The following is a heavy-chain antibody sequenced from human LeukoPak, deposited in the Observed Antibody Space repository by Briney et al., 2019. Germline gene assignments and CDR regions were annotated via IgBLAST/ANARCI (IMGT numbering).Heavy chain of an antibody. CDR3: AKDTPSCNSGWDR. CDR2: IASNGGNT. CDR1: GFTFSAFS. D-gene: IGHD6-19*01. J-gene: IGHJ4*02. V-gene: IGHV3-23*01. Sequence: PGGSLRLSCAASGFTFSAFSMTWVRQAPGKGLEWVSLIASNGGNTYYADSVKGRFTVSRDNSKNTLYLQMNSLRAEDTAIYYCAKDTPSCNSGWDRWGQGTLVTVST.